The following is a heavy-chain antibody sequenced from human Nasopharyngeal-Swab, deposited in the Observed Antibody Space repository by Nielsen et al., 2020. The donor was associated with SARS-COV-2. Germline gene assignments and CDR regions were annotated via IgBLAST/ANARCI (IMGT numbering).Heavy chain of an antibody. D-gene: IGHD6-13*01. Sequence: ASVTVSRKASGYTFTRYGISWVRQAPGQGLEGMGWISAYNGNTNSAQKLQGRVTMPSDTSTSTAYMELRSLRSDDPAVYYCARVGWGVAAAGGSDYWGQGTLVTVSS. CDR3: ARVGWGVAAAGGSDY. CDR2: ISAYNGNT. CDR1: GYTFTRYG. J-gene: IGHJ4*02. V-gene: IGHV1-18*01.